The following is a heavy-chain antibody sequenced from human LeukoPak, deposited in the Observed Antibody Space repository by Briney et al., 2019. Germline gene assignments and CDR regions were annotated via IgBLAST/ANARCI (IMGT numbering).Heavy chain of an antibody. J-gene: IGHJ3*02. Sequence: GGSLRLSCSASGFTFSSYAMHWVRQAPGEGLEYVSTISSSGGSTYYIDSVKGGFTISRDSSKNTLYLQMSSLRAEDTAVYYCAFLGGGWLDAFDIWGQGTMVTVSS. D-gene: IGHD5-24*01. CDR1: GFTFSSYA. CDR3: AFLGGGWLDAFDI. CDR2: ISSSGGST. V-gene: IGHV3-64D*09.